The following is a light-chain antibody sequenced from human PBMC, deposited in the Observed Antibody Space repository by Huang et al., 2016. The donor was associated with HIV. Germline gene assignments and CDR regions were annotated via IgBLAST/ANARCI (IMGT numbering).Light chain of an antibody. Sequence: EIVLTQSPATLSLSPGERVALSCRDSQHIKNDLSWYPKRPGKAPRLLISNASNRATGIPARFSGSGSGTDFTLTIISLEPEDFVVYFCQQRTNWPPGYTFGQGTKL. J-gene: IGKJ2*01. CDR1: QHIKND. V-gene: IGKV3-11*01. CDR2: NAS. CDR3: QQRTNWPPGYT.